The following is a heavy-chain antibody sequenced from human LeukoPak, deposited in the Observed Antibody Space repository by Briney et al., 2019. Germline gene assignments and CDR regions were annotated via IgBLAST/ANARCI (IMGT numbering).Heavy chain of an antibody. CDR3: ARLAYDSSGYYFYYFDY. D-gene: IGHD3-22*01. CDR1: GGSISSGDYY. CDR2: IYYSGST. Sequence: TSETLSLTCTVSGGSISSGDYYWSWIRQPPGKGLEWIGYIYYSGSTYYNPSLKSRVTISVDTSKNQFSLKLSSVTAADTAVYYCARLAYDSSGYYFYYFDYWGQGTLVTVSS. J-gene: IGHJ4*02. V-gene: IGHV4-30-4*01.